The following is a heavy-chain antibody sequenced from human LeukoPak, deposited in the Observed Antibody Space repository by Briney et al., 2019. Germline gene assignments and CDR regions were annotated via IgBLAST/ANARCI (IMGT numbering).Heavy chain of an antibody. CDR2: IYPSGST. J-gene: IGHJ3*02. D-gene: IGHD3-22*01. Sequence: SETLSLTCAVSGGSISSDNWWSWVRQPPGKGLEWIGEIYPSGSTNYNPSLKSRVTISVDKPKNQFSLKLSSVTAADTAVYYCARDDSNYDTSSFDIWGQGTMVTVSS. CDR3: ARDDSNYDTSSFDI. CDR1: GGSISSDNW. V-gene: IGHV4-4*02.